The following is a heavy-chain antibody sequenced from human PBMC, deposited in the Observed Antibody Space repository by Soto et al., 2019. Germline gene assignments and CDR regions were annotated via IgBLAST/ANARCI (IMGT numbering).Heavy chain of an antibody. CDR2: ISSSSSTI. CDR3: ASMDIVVVPAALENWFDP. D-gene: IGHD2-2*03. J-gene: IGHJ5*02. V-gene: IGHV3-48*01. CDR1: GFTFSSYS. Sequence: SGGSLRLSCAASGFTFSSYSTNWVRQAPGKGLEWVSYISSSSSTIYYADSVKGRFTISRDNAKNSLYLQMNSLRAEDTAVYYCASMDIVVVPAALENWFDPWGQGTLVTVSS.